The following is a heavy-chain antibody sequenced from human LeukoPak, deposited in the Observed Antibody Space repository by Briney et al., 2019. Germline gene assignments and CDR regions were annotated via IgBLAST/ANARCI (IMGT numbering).Heavy chain of an antibody. V-gene: IGHV4-4*07. CDR1: GGSINNYY. CDR2: IYTSGST. Sequence: SETLSLTCTVSGGSINNYYWNWIRQPAGKGLEWIGRIYTSGSTNYNPSLKSRVTMSVDTSKNQFSLKLSSVTAADTAVYYCARDHSSGWSGDWLDPWGQGTLVTVSS. J-gene: IGHJ5*02. CDR3: ARDHSSGWSGDWLDP. D-gene: IGHD6-19*01.